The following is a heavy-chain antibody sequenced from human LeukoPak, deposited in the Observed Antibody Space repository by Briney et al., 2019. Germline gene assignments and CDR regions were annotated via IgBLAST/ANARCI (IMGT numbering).Heavy chain of an antibody. CDR1: GFTFSNYF. CDR2: IASDGSHT. J-gene: IGHJ3*02. D-gene: IGHD2-21*02. Sequence: PGRSLRLSCAASGFTFSNYFMHWVRQAPGKGLEWVADIASDGSHTFYVESVKGRFTISRDNSKNTLYLQMNSLRAEVTAVYFCARERQDTVIHSGAFDIWGQGTMVTVSS. CDR3: ARERQDTVIHSGAFDI. V-gene: IGHV3-30*04.